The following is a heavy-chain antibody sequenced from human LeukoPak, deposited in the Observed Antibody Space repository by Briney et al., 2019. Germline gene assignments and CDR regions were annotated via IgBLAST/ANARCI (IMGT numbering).Heavy chain of an antibody. CDR2: VSYYGNVK. CDR3: AKEMTAVGGPNYFDY. J-gene: IGHJ4*02. D-gene: IGHD6-19*01. CDR1: GFTFSSYG. Sequence: GGSLRLSCAASGFTFSSYGMHWVRQAPGKGLEWVAVVSYYGNVKFYADSVKGRFTISRDNSKNTLYLQMNNLRDEDTAVFYCAKEMTAVGGPNYFDYWGQGTLVTVSS. V-gene: IGHV3-30*18.